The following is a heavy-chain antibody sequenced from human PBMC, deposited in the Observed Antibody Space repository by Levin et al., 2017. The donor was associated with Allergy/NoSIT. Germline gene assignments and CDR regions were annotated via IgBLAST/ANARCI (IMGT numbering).Heavy chain of an antibody. CDR3: ARALIVGATSGGDY. Sequence: KGLVLVSRINTDGSTTNYADSVKGRFTISRDNAKNTLYLQMNSLRAEDTAVYYCARALIVGATSGGDYWGQGTLVTVSS. CDR2: INTDGSTT. D-gene: IGHD1-26*01. J-gene: IGHJ4*02. V-gene: IGHV3-74*01.